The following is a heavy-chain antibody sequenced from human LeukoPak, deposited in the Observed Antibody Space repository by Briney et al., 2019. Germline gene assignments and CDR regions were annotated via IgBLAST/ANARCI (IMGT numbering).Heavy chain of an antibody. CDR1: GFTSSSYS. D-gene: IGHD3-10*02. CDR3: AELGITMIGGV. Sequence: PGGSLRLSCAASGFTSSSYSMNWVCQAPGKGLEWVSYISSSSRTIYYADSVKGRFTISRDNAKNSLYLQMNSLRAEDTAVYYCAELGITMIGGVWGKGTTVTISS. J-gene: IGHJ6*04. V-gene: IGHV3-48*01. CDR2: ISSSSRTI.